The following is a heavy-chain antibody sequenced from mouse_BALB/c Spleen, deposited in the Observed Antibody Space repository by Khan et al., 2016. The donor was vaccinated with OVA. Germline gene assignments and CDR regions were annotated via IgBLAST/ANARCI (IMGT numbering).Heavy chain of an antibody. Sequence: QIQLVQSGPELKKPGETVKISCKASGYTFTNYGMNCVKQAPGKGLKWMGWINTYTGEPTYADDFKGRFAFSLETSASTAYLQINNLKNEDTATYFCARVGYNGTMDYWGQGTSVTVSS. CDR3: ARVGYNGTMDY. J-gene: IGHJ4*01. V-gene: IGHV9-3-1*01. CDR1: GYTFTNYG. CDR2: INTYTGEP. D-gene: IGHD2-14*01.